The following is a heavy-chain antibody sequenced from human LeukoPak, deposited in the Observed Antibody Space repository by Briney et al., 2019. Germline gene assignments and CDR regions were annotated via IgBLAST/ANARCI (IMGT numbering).Heavy chain of an antibody. D-gene: IGHD1-26*01. CDR2: IYYSGST. J-gene: IGHJ4*02. Sequence: PSETLSLTCTVSGGSISSGDYYWSWIRQPPGKGLEWIGYIYYSGSTYYNPSLKSRVTISVDTSKNQFSLKLSSVTAADTAVYYCASPRARGGSYPFDYWGPGTLVTVSS. CDR3: ASPRARGGSYPFDY. V-gene: IGHV4-30-4*08. CDR1: GGSISSGDYY.